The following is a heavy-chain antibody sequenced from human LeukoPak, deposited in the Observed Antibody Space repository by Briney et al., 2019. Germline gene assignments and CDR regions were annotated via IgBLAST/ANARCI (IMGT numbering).Heavy chain of an antibody. Sequence: SGPTLVNPTQTLTLTCTFSGFSLSTSGVGVGWIRQPPGKALEWLALIYWNDDKRYSPSLKSRLTITKDTSKNQVVLTMTNMDPVDTATYYCAHRLDYVYVWGSYRYTGFDYWGQGTLVTVSS. D-gene: IGHD3-16*02. CDR2: IYWNDDK. J-gene: IGHJ4*02. CDR1: GFSLSTSGVG. CDR3: AHRLDYVYVWGSYRYTGFDY. V-gene: IGHV2-5*01.